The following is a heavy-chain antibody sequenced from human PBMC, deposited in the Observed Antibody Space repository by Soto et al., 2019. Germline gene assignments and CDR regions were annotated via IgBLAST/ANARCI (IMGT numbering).Heavy chain of an antibody. D-gene: IGHD1-26*01. CDR3: AGRDYYYYGMDV. CDR1: GGSLSGYY. Sequence: ASETLSLTCAVYGGSLSGYYWSWIRQPPGKGLEWIGEINHSGSTNYNPSLKSRVTISLDTSKNQFSLKLSSVTAADTAVYYCAGRDYYYYGMDVWGQGTTVTVSS. CDR2: INHSGST. J-gene: IGHJ6*02. V-gene: IGHV4-34*01.